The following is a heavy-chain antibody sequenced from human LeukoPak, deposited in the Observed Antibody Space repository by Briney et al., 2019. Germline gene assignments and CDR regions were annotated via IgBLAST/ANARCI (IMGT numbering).Heavy chain of an antibody. CDR1: GFTVSNNY. J-gene: IGHJ4*02. CDR3: ARDVRPGGFDY. Sequence: PGGSLRLSCAASGFTVSNNYMSWVHQPPGKLLEWGSVIYSGASTYYADSVKGRVTISRDNSKNTLYLQMNSLRAEDTAVYYCARDVRPGGFDYWGQGTLVTVSS. D-gene: IGHD1-14*01. CDR2: IYSGAST. V-gene: IGHV3-53*01.